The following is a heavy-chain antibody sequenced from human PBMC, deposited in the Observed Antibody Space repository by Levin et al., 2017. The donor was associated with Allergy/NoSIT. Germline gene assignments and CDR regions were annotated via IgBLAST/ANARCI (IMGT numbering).Heavy chain of an antibody. V-gene: IGHV3-13*01. Sequence: GGSLRLSCAASGFTFSSYDMHWVRQATGKGLEWVSAIGTAGDTYYPGSVKGRFTISRENAKNSLYLQMNSLRAGDTAVYYCARDRKAAGFDYWGQGTLVTVSS. D-gene: IGHD6-13*01. J-gene: IGHJ4*02. CDR1: GFTFSSYD. CDR3: ARDRKAAGFDY. CDR2: IGTAGDT.